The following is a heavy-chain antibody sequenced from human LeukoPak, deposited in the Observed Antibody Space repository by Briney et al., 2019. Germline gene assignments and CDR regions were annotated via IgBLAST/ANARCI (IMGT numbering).Heavy chain of an antibody. CDR1: GGTFSSYA. D-gene: IGHD2-2*01. CDR2: IIPIFGTA. CDR3: ASFVVVPAAPGYYYYGMDV. V-gene: IGHV1-69*01. J-gene: IGHJ6*04. Sequence: SVKVSCKASGGTFSSYAISWVRQAPGQGLEWMGGIIPIFGTANYAQKFQGRVTITADESTSTAYMELSSLRSEDTAVYYCASFVVVPAAPGYYYYGMDVWGKGTTVTVSS.